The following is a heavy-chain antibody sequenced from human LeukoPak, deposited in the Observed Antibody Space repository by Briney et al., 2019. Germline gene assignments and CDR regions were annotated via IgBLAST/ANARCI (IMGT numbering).Heavy chain of an antibody. V-gene: IGHV3-23*01. J-gene: IGHJ3*02. D-gene: IGHD2-21*02. CDR2: ISASGGRT. Sequence: GGSLRLSCTASGFTFSSHSMNWVRQAPGKGLEWVSAISASGGRTYYADSVKGRFTISRDNSQSTLYLQMNSLRAEDTAVYYCAKDGIAYCGGDCGYDAFHIWGQGTMVTVSS. CDR3: AKDGIAYCGGDCGYDAFHI. CDR1: GFTFSSHS.